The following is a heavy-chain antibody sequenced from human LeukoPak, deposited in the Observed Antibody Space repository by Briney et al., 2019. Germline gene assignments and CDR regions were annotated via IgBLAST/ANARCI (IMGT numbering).Heavy chain of an antibody. V-gene: IGHV3-23*01. J-gene: IGHJ3*02. CDR1: GFTFSSYA. Sequence: PGRSLRLSCAASGFTFSSYAMSWVRQAPGKGLEWVSAISGSGGSTYYADSVKGRFTISRDNSKNTLYLQMNSLRAEDTAVYYCAKDRPTYYYGSANQEAFDIWGQGTMVTVSS. CDR2: ISGSGGST. CDR3: AKDRPTYYYGSANQEAFDI. D-gene: IGHD3-10*01.